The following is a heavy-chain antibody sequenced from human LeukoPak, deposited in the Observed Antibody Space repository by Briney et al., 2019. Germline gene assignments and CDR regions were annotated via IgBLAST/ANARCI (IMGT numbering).Heavy chain of an antibody. CDR3: ARDYGANIAFDI. CDR1: GDSITSYF. V-gene: IGHV4-59*01. D-gene: IGHD2/OR15-2a*01. J-gene: IGHJ3*02. Sequence: SETLSLTCTVSGDSITSYFWSWIRQPPGKGLEWVGYIFYSGITNYNPSLKSRVTISVDTSKNQFSLKLSSVTAADTAVYYCARDYGANIAFDIWGQGTMVTVSS. CDR2: IFYSGIT.